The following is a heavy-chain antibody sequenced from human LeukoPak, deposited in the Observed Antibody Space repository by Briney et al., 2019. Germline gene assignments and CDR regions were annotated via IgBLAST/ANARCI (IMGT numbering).Heavy chain of an antibody. CDR2: IYYSGST. Sequence: PSQTLSLTCTVSGGSISSGGYYWSWIRQHPGKGLEWIGYIYYSGSTYYNPSLKSRVTISVDTSKNQFSLKLSSVTAADTAVYYCARVHDYGDLGVLVDYWGQGTLVTVFS. CDR1: GGSISSGGYY. D-gene: IGHD4-17*01. J-gene: IGHJ4*02. V-gene: IGHV4-31*03. CDR3: ARVHDYGDLGVLVDY.